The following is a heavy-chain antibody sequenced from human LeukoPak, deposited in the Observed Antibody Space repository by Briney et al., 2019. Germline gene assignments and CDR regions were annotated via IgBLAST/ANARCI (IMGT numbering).Heavy chain of an antibody. D-gene: IGHD1-26*01. J-gene: IGHJ5*02. CDR3: ARDLDGIVGATLGKWFDP. Sequence: SQTLSLTCTVSGGSISSSSYYWGWIRQPPGKGLEWIGSIYYSGSTYYNPSLKSRVTISVDTSKNQFSLKLSSVTAADTAVYYCARDLDGIVGATLGKWFDPWGQGTLVTVSS. CDR2: IYYSGST. V-gene: IGHV4-39*07. CDR1: GGSISSSSYY.